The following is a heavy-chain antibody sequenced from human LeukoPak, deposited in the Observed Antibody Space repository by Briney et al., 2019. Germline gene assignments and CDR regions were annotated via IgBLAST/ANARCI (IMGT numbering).Heavy chain of an antibody. V-gene: IGHV6-1*01. CDR2: TYYRSKWYN. CDR3: ARDAGTTGWHTFDY. CDR1: GDSVSSNNGA. D-gene: IGHD3-9*01. J-gene: IGHJ4*02. Sequence: SKTLSLTCAISGDSVSSNNGAWNWIRQSPSRGLEWLGRTYYRSKWYNDYAESLISRITISPVTSKNQFSLQLYSVTPEDTAVYYCARDAGTTGWHTFDYWGRGTLVTVSS.